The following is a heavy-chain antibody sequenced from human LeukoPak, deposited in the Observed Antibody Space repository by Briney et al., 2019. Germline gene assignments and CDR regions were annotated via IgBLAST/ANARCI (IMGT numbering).Heavy chain of an antibody. CDR1: GYTFTSYG. CDR2: ISAYNGNT. V-gene: IGHV1-18*01. Sequence: ASVKVSCKASGYTFTSYGISWVRQAPGQGLEWMGWISAYNGNTNYAQKLQGRVTMTTDTSTSTAYMELRSLRSDDTAVYYFASMVGAAGTGGYFDYWGQGTLVTVSS. CDR3: ASMVGAAGTGGYFDY. J-gene: IGHJ4*02. D-gene: IGHD6-19*01.